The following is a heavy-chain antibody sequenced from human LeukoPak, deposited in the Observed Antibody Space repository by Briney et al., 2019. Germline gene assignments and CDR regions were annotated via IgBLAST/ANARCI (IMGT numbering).Heavy chain of an antibody. D-gene: IGHD7-27*01. CDR1: GFTFSGAW. Sequence: GGSLRLSCTASGFTFSGAWMTWVRQAPGKGVEWVANIREDGTEKNYVDSVKGRFTISRDNAKNSLFLQMSNLRDDDTAIYYCARHVGISFWGQGTLVTVSS. V-gene: IGHV3-7*01. J-gene: IGHJ4*02. CDR3: ARHVGISF. CDR2: IREDGTEK.